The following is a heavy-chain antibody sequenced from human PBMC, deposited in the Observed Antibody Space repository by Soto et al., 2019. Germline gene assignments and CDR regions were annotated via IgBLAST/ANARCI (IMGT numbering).Heavy chain of an antibody. D-gene: IGHD6-25*01. Sequence: QVQLVQSGAEVKKPGSSVKVSCKASGGTFSSSAISWVRQAPGQGLEWMGAIIPVFGTAHYAQKFQGRVPITADQPTSTAYTELGRLRSEDTTVYYCARERPKRGKDVWGQGTTVTVSS. CDR3: ARERPKRGKDV. CDR2: IIPVFGTA. CDR1: GGTFSSSA. V-gene: IGHV1-69*01. J-gene: IGHJ6*02.